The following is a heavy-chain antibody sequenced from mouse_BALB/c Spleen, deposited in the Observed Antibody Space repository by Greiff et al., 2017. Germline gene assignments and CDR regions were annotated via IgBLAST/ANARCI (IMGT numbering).Heavy chain of an antibody. CDR3: ARVYYGSSLDY. CDR1: GFTFSSFG. J-gene: IGHJ2*01. D-gene: IGHD1-1*01. CDR2: ISSGSSTI. Sequence: EVQLVESGGGLVQPGGSRKLSCAASGFTFSSFGMHWVRQAPEKGLEWVAYISSGSSTIYYADTVKGRFTISRDNPKNTLFLQMTSLRSEDTAMYYCARVYYGSSLDYWGQGTTLTVSS. V-gene: IGHV5-17*02.